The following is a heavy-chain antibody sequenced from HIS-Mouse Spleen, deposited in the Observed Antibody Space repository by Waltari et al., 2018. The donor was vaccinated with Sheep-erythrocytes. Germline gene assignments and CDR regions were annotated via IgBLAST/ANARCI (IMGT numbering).Heavy chain of an antibody. CDR2: INHSGST. V-gene: IGHV4-34*01. Sequence: QVQLQQWGAGLLKPSETLSLTCAVYGGSFSGYYWSWIRQPPGKGLEWIGEINHSGSTNYHPSLKSRVTISVDTSKNQFSLKLSSVTAADTAVYYCAREGNWGLGYWGQGTLVTVSS. CDR1: GGSFSGYY. CDR3: AREGNWGLGY. J-gene: IGHJ4*02. D-gene: IGHD7-27*01.